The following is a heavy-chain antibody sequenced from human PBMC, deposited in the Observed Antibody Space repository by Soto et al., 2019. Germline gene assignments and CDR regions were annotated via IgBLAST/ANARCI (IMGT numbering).Heavy chain of an antibody. CDR1: GGSSSRYY. Sequence: PSETLSLTCTCSGGSSSRYYCSWSRQPPGKGLEGIGYIYYSGSTNYNPSLKSRVTMSMDTSKNQLSLKVTSVTAADTAVYYCASAPTNNWWIDPWGKGTLVTVSS. CDR2: IYYSGST. D-gene: IGHD1-1*01. V-gene: IGHV4-59*01. J-gene: IGHJ5*02. CDR3: ASAPTNNWWIDP.